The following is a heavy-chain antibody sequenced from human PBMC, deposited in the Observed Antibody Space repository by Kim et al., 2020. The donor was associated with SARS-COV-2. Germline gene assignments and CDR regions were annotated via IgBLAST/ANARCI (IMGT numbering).Heavy chain of an antibody. D-gene: IGHD3-16*01. V-gene: IGHV3-33*01. CDR2: IWYDGSNK. CDR1: GFTFSSYG. J-gene: IGHJ4*02. CDR3: ARGLMSRWIDY. Sequence: GGSLRLSCAASGFTFSSYGMHWVRQAPGKGLEWVAVIWYDGSNKYYADSVKGRFTISRDNSKNTLYLQMNSLRAEDTAVYYCARGLMSRWIDYWGQGTLVTVSS.